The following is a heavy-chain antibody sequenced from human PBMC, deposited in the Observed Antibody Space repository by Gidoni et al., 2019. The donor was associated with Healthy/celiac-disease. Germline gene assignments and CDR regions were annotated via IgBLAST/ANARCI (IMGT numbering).Heavy chain of an antibody. CDR3: ARDLVGGTERFDY. V-gene: IGHV1-2*02. CDR1: GYTFTGYY. CDR2: INPNRGGT. D-gene: IGHD2-15*01. J-gene: IGHJ4*02. Sequence: QVHLVQSGAELPKPGASLQFSCSASGYTFTGYYMPWVRHAPGQGLEWMGWINPNRGGTNYEQKFQGRVTMTRDTAISTAYMEMSRLRSDDKAVYYCARDLVGGTERFDYWGQGTLVTVSS.